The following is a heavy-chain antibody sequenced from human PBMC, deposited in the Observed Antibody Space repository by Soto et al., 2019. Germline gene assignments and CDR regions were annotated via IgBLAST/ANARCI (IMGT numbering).Heavy chain of an antibody. J-gene: IGHJ6*02. CDR3: ARAKGGGGSGSYYYYGMDV. V-gene: IGHV4-31*03. Sequence: TLSLTCTVSGGSISSGGYYWSWIRQHPGKGLEWIGYIYYSGSTYYNPSLKSRVTISVDTSKNQFSLKLSSVTAADTAVYYCARAKGGGGSGSYYYYGMDVWGQGTTVTVSS. D-gene: IGHD3-10*01. CDR2: IYYSGST. CDR1: GGSISSGGYY.